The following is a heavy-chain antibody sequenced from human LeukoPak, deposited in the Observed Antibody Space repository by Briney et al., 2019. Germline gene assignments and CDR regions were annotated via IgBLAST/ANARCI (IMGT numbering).Heavy chain of an antibody. D-gene: IGHD3-16*02. Sequence: PSETLSLTCTVSGGSISSYYWSWIRQPAGKELERIGRIYTSGSTNYNPSLKSRVTMSVDTSKNQFSLKLSSVTAADTAVYYCARESDYVWGSYLTHDYWGQGTLVTVSS. V-gene: IGHV4-4*07. J-gene: IGHJ4*02. CDR3: ARESDYVWGSYLTHDY. CDR2: IYTSGST. CDR1: GGSISSYY.